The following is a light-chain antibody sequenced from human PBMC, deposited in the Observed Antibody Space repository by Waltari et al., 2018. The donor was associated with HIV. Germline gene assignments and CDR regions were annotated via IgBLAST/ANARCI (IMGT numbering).Light chain of an antibody. V-gene: IGKV1-9*01. CDR1: LGISTY. CDR2: SAS. Sequence: DIQLTQSPSFLSASVGDRVTITCRASLGISTYLAWYQQKPRKAPTLLIYSASTLQSGVPSRFSGGGSVTEFTLTISSLQPEDFATYYCQQLKSYPLTFGGGTKVEI. J-gene: IGKJ4*01. CDR3: QQLKSYPLT.